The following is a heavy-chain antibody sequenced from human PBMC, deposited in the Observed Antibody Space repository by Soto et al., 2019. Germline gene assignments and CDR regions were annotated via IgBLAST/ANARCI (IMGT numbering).Heavy chain of an antibody. CDR2: ISAYNGNT. CDR1: GYTFTSYG. Sequence: ASVKVSCKASGYTFTSYGISWVRQAPGQGLEWMGWISAYNGNTNYAQKLQGRVTMTTDTSTSTAYMELRSLRSDDTAVYYCARDQREVPDASSPYNWFDPWGQGTLVTLSS. CDR3: ARDQREVPDASSPYNWFDP. J-gene: IGHJ5*02. D-gene: IGHD2-2*01. V-gene: IGHV1-18*04.